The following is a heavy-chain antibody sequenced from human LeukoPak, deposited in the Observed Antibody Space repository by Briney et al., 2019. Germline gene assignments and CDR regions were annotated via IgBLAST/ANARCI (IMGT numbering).Heavy chain of an antibody. V-gene: IGHV4-30-4*01. CDR3: ARQGDYYDSSGYFDY. Sequence: PSETLSLTCTVSGGSISSGDYYWSWIRQPPGKGLEWIGYIYYSGSTYYNPSLKSRVTMSVDTSKNQFSLKLSSVTAADTAVYYCARQGDYYDSSGYFDYWGQGTLVTVSS. J-gene: IGHJ4*02. CDR2: IYYSGST. D-gene: IGHD3-22*01. CDR1: GGSISSGDYY.